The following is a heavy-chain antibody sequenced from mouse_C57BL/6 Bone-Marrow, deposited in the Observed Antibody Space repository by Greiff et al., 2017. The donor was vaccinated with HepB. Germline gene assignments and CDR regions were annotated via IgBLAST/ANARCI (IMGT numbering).Heavy chain of an antibody. D-gene: IGHD1-1*01. J-gene: IGHJ3*01. CDR2: IYPGDGDT. Sequence: VKLMESGAELVKPGASVKISCKASGYAFSSYWMNWVKQRPGKGLEWIGQIYPGDGDTNYNGKFKGKATLTADKSSSTAYMQLSSLTSEDSAVYFCARGHYYGIAYWGQGTLVTVSA. V-gene: IGHV1-80*01. CDR3: ARGHYYGIAY. CDR1: GYAFSSYW.